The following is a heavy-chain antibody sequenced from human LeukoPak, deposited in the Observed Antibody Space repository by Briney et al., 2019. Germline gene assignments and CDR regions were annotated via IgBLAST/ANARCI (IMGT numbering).Heavy chain of an antibody. CDR3: ARDMGPYYDILTGPDF. D-gene: IGHD3-9*01. CDR1: RFTFSYFA. V-gene: IGHV3-30*03. Sequence: GGSLRLSCAASRFTFSYFAMHWVRQAPGKGLEWVAVLSDDGSNKFYADSVKGRFTISRDNSKNTLYMQMNSLRAEDTALYYCARDMGPYYDILTGPDFWGQGTLVTVSS. CDR2: LSDDGSNK. J-gene: IGHJ4*02.